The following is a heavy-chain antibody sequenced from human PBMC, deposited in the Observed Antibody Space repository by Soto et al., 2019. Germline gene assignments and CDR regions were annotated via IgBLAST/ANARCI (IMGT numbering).Heavy chain of an antibody. Sequence: EVQLLESGGGLVQPGGSLRLSCAASGFTFSNYAMSWVRQAPGKGLEWVSGISGSGDSTNYGDYVKGRFTISRDNAKNTLYLQMNSLRAEDTAVYYCARRLYCSSSSCYAVDYWGQGTLVTVSS. CDR1: GFTFSNYA. D-gene: IGHD2-2*01. V-gene: IGHV3-23*01. J-gene: IGHJ4*02. CDR3: ARRLYCSSSSCYAVDY. CDR2: ISGSGDST.